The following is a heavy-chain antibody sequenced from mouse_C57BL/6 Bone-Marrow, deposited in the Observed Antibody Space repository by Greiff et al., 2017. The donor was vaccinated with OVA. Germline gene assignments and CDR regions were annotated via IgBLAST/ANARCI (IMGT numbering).Heavy chain of an antibody. D-gene: IGHD1-1*01. J-gene: IGHJ2*01. CDR2: IYWDDDK. V-gene: IGHV8-12*01. CDR1: GFSLSTSGMG. Sequence: QVTLKESGPGILQSSQTLSLTCSFSGFSLSTSGMGVSWIRQPSGKGLEWLAHIYWDDDKRYNPSLKSRLTISKDTSRNQVFLKITSVDTADTATYYCARRAPNLSYFDYWGQGTTLTVSS. CDR3: ARRAPNLSYFDY.